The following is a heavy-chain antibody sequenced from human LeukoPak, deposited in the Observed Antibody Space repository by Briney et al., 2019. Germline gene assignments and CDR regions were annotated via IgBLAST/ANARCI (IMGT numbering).Heavy chain of an antibody. CDR2: IDWDDDK. CDR3: ARMGTTTSTYSFDY. CDR1: GFSLSTSGMR. V-gene: IGHV2-70*04. Sequence: SGPALVNPTQTLTLTCTFSGFSLSTSGMRVSWIRQPPGKALEWLARIDWDDDKFYSTSLRTRLTISKDTSKNQVVLTLTNMDPVDTATYYCARMGTTTSTYSFDYWGQGTLVTVSS. D-gene: IGHD4-11*01. J-gene: IGHJ4*02.